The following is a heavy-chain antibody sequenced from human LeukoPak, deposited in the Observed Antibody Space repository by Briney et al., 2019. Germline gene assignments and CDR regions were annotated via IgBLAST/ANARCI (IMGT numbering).Heavy chain of an antibody. Sequence: ASVKVSCKASGYTFTIYGISWVRQAPGQGLEWMGWISAYNGNTNYAQKLQGRVTMTTDTSTSTAYMELRSLRSDDTAVYYCARATTLYGDPEVWGQGTLVTVSS. J-gene: IGHJ4*02. D-gene: IGHD4-17*01. CDR2: ISAYNGNT. CDR3: ARATTLYGDPEV. V-gene: IGHV1-18*01. CDR1: GYTFTIYG.